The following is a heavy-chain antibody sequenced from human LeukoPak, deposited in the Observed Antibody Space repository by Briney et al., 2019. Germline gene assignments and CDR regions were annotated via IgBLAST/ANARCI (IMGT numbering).Heavy chain of an antibody. Sequence: SETLSLTCSVSGGSIGSSDYYWGWIRQPPGKGLEWIGSIYYSGSTYYNPSLKSRVTISIDASKNQFSLSLTSVTAADTAVYYCARETWGFGELGSWGQGTLVTVSS. D-gene: IGHD3-10*01. J-gene: IGHJ4*02. CDR1: GGSIGSSDYY. V-gene: IGHV4-39*07. CDR3: ARETWGFGELGS. CDR2: IYYSGST.